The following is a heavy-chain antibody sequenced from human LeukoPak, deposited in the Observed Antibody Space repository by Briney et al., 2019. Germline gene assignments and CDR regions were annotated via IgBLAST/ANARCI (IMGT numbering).Heavy chain of an antibody. Sequence: ASVKVSCKASGYTFTCYYMHWVRQAPGQGLEWMGWINPNSGGTNYAQKFQGRVTMTRDTSISTAYMEMSRLRSDDTAVYYCARLTTTVTSFDYWGQGTLVTVSS. D-gene: IGHD4-17*01. J-gene: IGHJ4*02. V-gene: IGHV1-2*02. CDR2: INPNSGGT. CDR1: GYTFTCYY. CDR3: ARLTTTVTSFDY.